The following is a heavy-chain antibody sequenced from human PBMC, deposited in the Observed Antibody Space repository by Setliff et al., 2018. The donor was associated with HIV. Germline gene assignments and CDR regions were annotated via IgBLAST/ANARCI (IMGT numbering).Heavy chain of an antibody. CDR3: VRGGGEHYDFLSGHYTPWGDF. V-gene: IGHV4-38-2*01. D-gene: IGHD3-3*01. Sequence: SETLSLTCAVSGYSISSGYYWGWIRQSPGKGLEWIGTMHHSGSTYYNPSLKSRVAIFIDTSKNQFSLRLSSVTAADTATYYCVRGGGEHYDFLSGHYTPWGDFWGQGTLVTVSS. CDR1: GYSISSGYY. CDR2: MHHSGST. J-gene: IGHJ4*02.